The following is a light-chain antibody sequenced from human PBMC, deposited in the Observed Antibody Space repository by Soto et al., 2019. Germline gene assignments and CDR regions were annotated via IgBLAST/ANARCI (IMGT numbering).Light chain of an antibody. V-gene: IGKV3-20*01. Sequence: EIVLTQSPGSLSLSPGERATLSCRASQSVSSTFFAWYQQRPGQAPRLLMYGASSRATGIPERFSGSGSGTDFPLNISRLEPEDFGVYYCQQFESSVTFGQGTKVEIK. J-gene: IGKJ1*01. CDR3: QQFESSVT. CDR2: GAS. CDR1: QSVSSTF.